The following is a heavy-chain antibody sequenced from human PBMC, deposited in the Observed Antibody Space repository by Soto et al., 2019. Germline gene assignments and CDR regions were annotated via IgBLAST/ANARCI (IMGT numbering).Heavy chain of an antibody. CDR3: ARGYCSFTSCPFDF. Sequence: ASVKVSCKASGHTFTSFGISWVRQVPGQGLEWMGWISTYNGDTNYAQHLQGRVTMTTDTSTSTAYMELRSLRSDDTAVYYCARGYCSFTSCPFDFWGQGALVTVSS. D-gene: IGHD2-2*01. V-gene: IGHV1-18*01. J-gene: IGHJ4*02. CDR1: GHTFTSFG. CDR2: ISTYNGDT.